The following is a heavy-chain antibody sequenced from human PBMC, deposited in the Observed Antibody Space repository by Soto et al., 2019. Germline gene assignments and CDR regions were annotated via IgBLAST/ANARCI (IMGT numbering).Heavy chain of an antibody. J-gene: IGHJ3*02. V-gene: IGHV3-43*01. CDR3: AKDMGDGVLRAFDI. Sequence: EVQLVESGGVVVQPGGSLRLSCAASGFTFDDYTMHWVRQAPGKGLEWVSLISWDGGSTYYADSVKGRFTNSRDNSKTSLYLQMTSLRPEDTALYYCAKDMGDGVLRAFDIWGQGAMVTVSS. CDR2: ISWDGGST. D-gene: IGHD2-8*01. CDR1: GFTFDDYT.